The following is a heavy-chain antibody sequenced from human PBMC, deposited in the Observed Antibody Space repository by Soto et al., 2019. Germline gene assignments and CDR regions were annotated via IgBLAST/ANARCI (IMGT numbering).Heavy chain of an antibody. J-gene: IGHJ6*02. D-gene: IGHD3-10*01. Sequence: GGSLRLSCAASGFTFSSYDMSWVRQAPGKGLEWVAVIWYDGSNKYYADSVKGRFTISRDNSKNTLYLQMNSLRAEDTAVYYCARDEGLGVNYYYYGMDVWGQGTTVTVSS. CDR3: ARDEGLGVNYYYYGMDV. CDR2: IWYDGSNK. CDR1: GFTFSSYD. V-gene: IGHV3-33*08.